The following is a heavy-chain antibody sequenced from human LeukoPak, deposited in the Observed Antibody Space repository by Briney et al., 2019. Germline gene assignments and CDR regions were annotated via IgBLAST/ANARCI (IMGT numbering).Heavy chain of an antibody. CDR3: AKSYGSGSLYPNWFDP. CDR2: ISSGAGT. CDR1: GFTFSSHA. J-gene: IGHJ5*02. V-gene: IGHV3-23*01. D-gene: IGHD3-10*01. Sequence: GGSLRLSCAASGFTFSSHAMSWVRQAPGKGLEWVSSISSGAGTYYADSVKGRFTISRDNSKNTLYLQMNSLRAEDTAVYYCAKSYGSGSLYPNWFDPWGQGTLVTVSS.